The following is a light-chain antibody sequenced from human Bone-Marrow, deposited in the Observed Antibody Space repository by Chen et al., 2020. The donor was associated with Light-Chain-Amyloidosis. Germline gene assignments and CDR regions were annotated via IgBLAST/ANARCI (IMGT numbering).Light chain of an antibody. CDR2: WAS. Sequence: DIVMTQSPDSLAVSLGERATINCKSSQSVLYSSNNKNYLAWYQQKPGQPPKLLIYWASTRESGVRDRFSGSGSGTDFTRTISSLRAEDVSVYYCQQYDSTPLTIGGWTKVEIK. J-gene: IGKJ4*01. CDR3: QQYDSTPLT. V-gene: IGKV4-1*01. CDR1: QSVLYSSNNKNY.